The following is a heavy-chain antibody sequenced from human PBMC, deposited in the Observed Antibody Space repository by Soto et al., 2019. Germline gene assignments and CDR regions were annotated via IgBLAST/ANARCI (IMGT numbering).Heavy chain of an antibody. CDR2: IYPDGNNK. CDR3: AKGVPGIAVAGTGYFQH. Sequence: GGSLRLSCVASGFTFTTDWASWVRQPPGKGLEWVALIYPDGNNKYYADSVKGRFTTSRDNSKNTLYLQMNSLRAEDTAVYYFAKGVPGIAVAGTGYFQHGGQGTLVTVSS. J-gene: IGHJ1*01. V-gene: IGHV3-30*18. CDR1: GFTFTTDW. D-gene: IGHD6-19*01.